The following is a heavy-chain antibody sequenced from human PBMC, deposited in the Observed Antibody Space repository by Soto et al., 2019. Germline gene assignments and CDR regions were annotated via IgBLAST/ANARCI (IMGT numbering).Heavy chain of an antibody. J-gene: IGHJ5*02. Sequence: SETLSLTCTVSGGSISSGGYYWSWIRQHPGKGLEWIGYIYYSGSTYYNPSLKSRVTISVDTSKNQFSLKLSSVTAADTAVYYCARHSGYCISTSCFGDWFDPWGQGTLVTVSS. CDR3: ARHSGYCISTSCFGDWFDP. V-gene: IGHV4-39*01. CDR2: IYYSGST. D-gene: IGHD2-2*01. CDR1: GGSISSGGYY.